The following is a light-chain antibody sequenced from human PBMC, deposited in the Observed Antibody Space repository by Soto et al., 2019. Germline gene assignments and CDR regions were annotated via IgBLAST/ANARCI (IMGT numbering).Light chain of an antibody. V-gene: IGLV1-47*01. CDR1: SSNIGNNY. Sequence: QSVLTQPPSASGTPGQRGTVSCSGSSSNIGNNYVFWYQHLPGTAPKLLIYRNAQRPSGVSARFSGSKSGTSASMAISGLRYENEADYYCAAWDDSLSGSYVFGPGTKVTVL. CDR3: AAWDDSLSGSYV. CDR2: RNA. J-gene: IGLJ1*01.